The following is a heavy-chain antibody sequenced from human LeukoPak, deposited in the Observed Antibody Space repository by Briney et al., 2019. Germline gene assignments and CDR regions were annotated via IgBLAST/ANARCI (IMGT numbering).Heavy chain of an antibody. CDR1: GGTFSSYA. J-gene: IGHJ6*03. V-gene: IGHV1-69*05. D-gene: IGHD5-24*01. CDR2: IIPIFGTA. CDR3: ATGRWLQLGYYYYYMDV. Sequence: ASVKVSCKASGGTFSSYAISWVRQAPGQGLEWMGGIIPIFGTANYVQKFQGRVTITTDESTSTAYMELSSLRSEDTAVYYCATGRWLQLGYYYYYMDVWGKGTTVTVSS.